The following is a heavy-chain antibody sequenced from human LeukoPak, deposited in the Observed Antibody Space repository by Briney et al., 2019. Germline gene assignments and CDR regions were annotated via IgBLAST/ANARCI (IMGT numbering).Heavy chain of an antibody. CDR1: GGSISSYY. D-gene: IGHD2-8*01. Sequence: PSETLSLTCTVSGGSISSYYWSWIRQPPGKGLEWIGYIYYSGSTNYNPSLKSRVTISVDKSKNQFSLKLSSVTAADTAVYYCARELIYYYYYYYMDVWGKGTTVTVSS. J-gene: IGHJ6*03. CDR3: ARELIYYYYYYYMDV. V-gene: IGHV4-59*12. CDR2: IYYSGST.